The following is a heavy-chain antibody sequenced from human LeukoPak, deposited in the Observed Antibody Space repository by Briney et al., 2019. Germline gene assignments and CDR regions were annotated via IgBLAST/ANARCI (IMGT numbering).Heavy chain of an antibody. CDR2: IYYSGSS. Sequence: SQTLSLTCTVSGGSINNGGYYWSWIRQHPGKGLEWIGYIYYSGSSYYNPSLRSRVTISVDTSKNHFSLKLSSVTAADTAVYYCARNRDGYNSFDYWGQGALVTVSS. J-gene: IGHJ4*02. CDR1: GGSINNGGYY. D-gene: IGHD5-24*01. CDR3: ARNRDGYNSFDY. V-gene: IGHV4-31*03.